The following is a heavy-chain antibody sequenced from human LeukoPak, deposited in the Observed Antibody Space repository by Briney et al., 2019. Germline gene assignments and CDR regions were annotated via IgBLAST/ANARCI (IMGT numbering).Heavy chain of an antibody. CDR2: TIPILGIA. D-gene: IGHD2-21*01. V-gene: IGHV1-69*04. J-gene: IGHJ6*02. CDR3: ARGRRLVYYYYGMDV. CDR1: GGTFSSYA. Sequence: ASVKVSCKASGGTFSSYAISWVRQAPGQGLEWMGRTIPILGIANYAQKFQGRVTITADKSTSTAYMELSSLRSEDTAVYYCARGRRLVYYYYGMDVWGQGTTVTVSS.